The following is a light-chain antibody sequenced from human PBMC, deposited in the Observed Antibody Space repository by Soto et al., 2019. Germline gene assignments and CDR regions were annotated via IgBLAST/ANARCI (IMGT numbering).Light chain of an antibody. CDR3: QQRYNWPPT. CDR1: QSVNIY. CDR2: DAS. J-gene: IGKJ1*01. V-gene: IGKV3-11*01. Sequence: ETVLTQSPATLSLSPGERATLSCRASQSVNIYLAWYQQKPGQAPRLLIFDASNRATGIPARFSGSGSGTDFTLTISSLEPEDFAVYYCQQRYNWPPTFGQGTKVEI.